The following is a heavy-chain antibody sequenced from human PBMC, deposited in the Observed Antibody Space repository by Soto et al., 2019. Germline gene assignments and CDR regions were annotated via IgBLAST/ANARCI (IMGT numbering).Heavy chain of an antibody. CDR2: IYYSGST. CDR3: ASVTVENKHWGFDS. V-gene: IGHV4-61*01. J-gene: IGHJ5*01. Sequence: QVQLQESGPGLVKPSETLSLTCTVSGGSVSSGNHYWSWIRQPPGKGLEWIGYIYYSGSTSHNPSLKSRVTMSADMSNNQISLKLISMTAADTATYYCASVTVENKHWGFDSWGQGTLVTVSS. D-gene: IGHD7-27*01. CDR1: GGSVSSGNHY.